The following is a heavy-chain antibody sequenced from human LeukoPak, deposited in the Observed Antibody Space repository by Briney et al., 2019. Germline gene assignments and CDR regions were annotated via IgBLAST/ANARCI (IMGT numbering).Heavy chain of an antibody. J-gene: IGHJ4*02. CDR2: INWNGVTT. CDR3: ASDSSGYLGLDY. V-gene: IGHV3-20*04. D-gene: IGHD3-22*01. Sequence: GGSLRLSCVASGFTSDDYVMTWVRQAPGKGLEWVSGINWNGVTTGYADSVKGRFTISRDNAKNTLYLQMNSLRAEDTAVYYCASDSSGYLGLDYWGQGTLVTVSS. CDR1: GFTSDDYV.